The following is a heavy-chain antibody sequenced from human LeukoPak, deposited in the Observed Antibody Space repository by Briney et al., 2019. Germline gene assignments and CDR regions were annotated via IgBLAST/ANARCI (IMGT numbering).Heavy chain of an antibody. CDR2: IYHSGST. J-gene: IGHJ6*02. Sequence: PSGTLSLTCAVSGGSISSSNWWSWVRQPPGKGLEWIGEIYHSGSTNYNPSLKSRVTISVDKSKNQFSLKLSSVTAADTAVYYCARHGRTPLSDGMDVWGQGTTVTVSS. D-gene: IGHD2-2*01. CDR1: GGSISSSNW. CDR3: ARHGRTPLSDGMDV. V-gene: IGHV4-4*02.